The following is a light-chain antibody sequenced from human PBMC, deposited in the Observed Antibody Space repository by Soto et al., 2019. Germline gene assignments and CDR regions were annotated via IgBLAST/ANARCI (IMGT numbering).Light chain of an antibody. J-gene: IGKJ1*01. CDR3: QKYNSAPWT. CDR2: AAS. V-gene: IGKV1-27*01. Sequence: DIHMTQSPSSLSASVGDRVTITCRASQGISNYLAWYQQKPGKVPKLLIYAASTLESGVPSPFSGSGSVTDFTLTISSLQTEDVATYYGQKYNSAPWTLGQGTKVEIK. CDR1: QGISNY.